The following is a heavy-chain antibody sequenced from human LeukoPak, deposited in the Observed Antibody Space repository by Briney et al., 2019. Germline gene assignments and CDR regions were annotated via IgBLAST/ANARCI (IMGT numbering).Heavy chain of an antibody. V-gene: IGHV1-58*02. D-gene: IGHD4-17*01. CDR2: IVVGSGNT. CDR1: GFTFTSSA. CDR3: AAPTASHGDDKLPNAFDI. J-gene: IGHJ3*02. Sequence: SVNVSCTASGFTFTSSAMQWVRQARGQRLEWIGWIVVGSGNTNYAQKFQERVTITRNMSTSTAYMELSSLRSEDTAVYYCAAPTASHGDDKLPNAFDIWGQGTMVTVSS.